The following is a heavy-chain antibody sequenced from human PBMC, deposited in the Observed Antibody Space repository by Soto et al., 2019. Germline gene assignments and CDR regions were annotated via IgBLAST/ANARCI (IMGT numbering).Heavy chain of an antibody. V-gene: IGHV3-23*01. Sequence: GALRLSCVASGFTFSNFAMTWVRQAPGKGLEWVSSINGVGDRTYYADSLKGRFTISRDNSKNTLFLQMNSLRAEDTALYYCQKEAPLRPADYWGQGILVTVSS. J-gene: IGHJ4*02. CDR1: GFTFSNFA. CDR2: INGVGDRT. CDR3: QKEAPLRPADY.